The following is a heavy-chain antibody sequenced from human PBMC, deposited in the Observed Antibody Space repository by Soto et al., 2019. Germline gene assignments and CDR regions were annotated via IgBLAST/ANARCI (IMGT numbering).Heavy chain of an antibody. D-gene: IGHD6-13*01. Sequence: QVQLVQSGAEVKKPGSSVKVSCKASGGTFSSYTISWVRQAPGQGLEWMGRIIPILGIANYAQKFQGRVTITADKYTSTAYMELSSLRSEDTAVYYCARDSSNPVAYYYYGMDVWGQGTTVTVSS. CDR2: IIPILGIA. V-gene: IGHV1-69*08. CDR1: GGTFSSYT. J-gene: IGHJ6*02. CDR3: ARDSSNPVAYYYYGMDV.